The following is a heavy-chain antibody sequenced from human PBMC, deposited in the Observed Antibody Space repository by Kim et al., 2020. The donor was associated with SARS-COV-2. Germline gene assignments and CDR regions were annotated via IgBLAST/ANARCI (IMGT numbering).Heavy chain of an antibody. J-gene: IGHJ6*03. CDR3: ARVDIYYMDV. V-gene: IGHV3-48*03. Sequence: GGSLRLSCAASGFTFSSFEMNWVRQAPGKGLEWVSYIGSGGSPIYYADSVKGRFTISRDSAKNSLYLQMNSLRAEDTAVYYCARVDIYYMDVWGKGTTVTVSS. CDR1: GFTFSSFE. CDR2: IGSGGSPI.